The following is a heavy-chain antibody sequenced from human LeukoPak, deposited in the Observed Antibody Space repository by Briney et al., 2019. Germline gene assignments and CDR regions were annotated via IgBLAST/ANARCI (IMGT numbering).Heavy chain of an antibody. J-gene: IGHJ4*02. V-gene: IGHV4-39*01. CDR1: GGSISSSDYY. D-gene: IGHD3-10*01. CDR2: IYYSGST. CDR3: ARRDRSSGTHFDY. Sequence: SETLSLTCTVSGGSISSSDYYWGWIRQPPGKGLEWIGSIYYSGSTYYNPSLKSRVTISADTSKNQFSLKLSSVTAADTAVYYCARRDRSSGTHFDYWGQGTLVTVSP.